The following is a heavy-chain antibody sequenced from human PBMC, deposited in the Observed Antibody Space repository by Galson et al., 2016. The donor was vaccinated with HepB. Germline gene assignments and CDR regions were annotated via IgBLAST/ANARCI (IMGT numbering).Heavy chain of an antibody. Sequence: SLRLSCAASGFIFSDYALHWVRQAPGKGLEYVSAISSLGDSTYYADSVKGRFTIPRDNSNNTLYLQMGGLRPEDTAVYYCVNGRPYNDVLTGSGGWFDPWGQGTLVTVSS. CDR3: VNGRPYNDVLTGSGGWFDP. J-gene: IGHJ5*02. D-gene: IGHD3-9*01. V-gene: IGHV3-64D*08. CDR1: GFIFSDYA. CDR2: ISSLGDST.